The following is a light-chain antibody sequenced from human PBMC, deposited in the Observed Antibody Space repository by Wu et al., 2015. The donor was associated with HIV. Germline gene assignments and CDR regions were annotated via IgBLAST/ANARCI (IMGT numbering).Light chain of an antibody. V-gene: IGKV1-39*01. CDR3: QQSYSTPLT. Sequence: DIQMTQSPSSLSASVGDRVTITCRASQRIRSSLNWYQQKSGKAPKLLIYAAASLESGVPSRFSGSGSGTDFTLTISSLQPEDFATYYCQQSYSTPLTFGPGTKWISN. CDR2: AAA. CDR1: QRIRSS. J-gene: IGKJ3*01.